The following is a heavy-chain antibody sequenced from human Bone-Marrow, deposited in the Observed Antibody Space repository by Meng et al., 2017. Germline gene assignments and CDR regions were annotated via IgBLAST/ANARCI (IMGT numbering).Heavy chain of an antibody. CDR1: GFTFSSYS. J-gene: IGHJ6*02. Sequence: GESLKISCAASGFTFSSYSMNWVRQAPGKGLEWVSSISSSSSYIYYADSVKGRFTISRDNAKNSLYLQMNSLRAEDTAVYYCARSLCTGYCSGGSCYSSCYYYYGMDVWGQGTTVTVSS. V-gene: IGHV3-21*01. D-gene: IGHD2-15*01. CDR3: ARSLCTGYCSGGSCYSSCYYYYGMDV. CDR2: ISSSSSYI.